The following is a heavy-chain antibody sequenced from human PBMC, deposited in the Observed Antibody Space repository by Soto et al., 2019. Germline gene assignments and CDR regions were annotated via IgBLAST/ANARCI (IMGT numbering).Heavy chain of an antibody. D-gene: IGHD5-18*01. CDR1: RFAFSRYG. J-gene: IGHJ4*02. CDR3: AKDYEDTPMVYTNGLDY. Sequence: GGSLRRSCAASRFAFSRYGMHWVRHCPGKGLEWVALISFDGSNKAYADSVKGRFTISRDNSRNTLYLQMNSLSTEDTAVYYCAKDYEDTPMVYTNGLDYWRQGTLVTVSS. CDR2: ISFDGSNK. V-gene: IGHV3-30*18.